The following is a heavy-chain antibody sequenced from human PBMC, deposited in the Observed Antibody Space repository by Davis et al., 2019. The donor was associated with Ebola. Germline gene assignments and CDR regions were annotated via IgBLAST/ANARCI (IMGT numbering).Heavy chain of an antibody. CDR1: GYRFDTFA. Sequence: AASVKVSCKASGYRFDTFAINWVRQAPGQGLEWIGWINTNNRRPTYAPGLTGRFVFSLDYSIDTAYLQIYGLQSEDTAVYYCARDRDIFQFYGLDVWGQGTTVTVSS. CDR3: ARDRDIFQFYGLDV. D-gene: IGHD3-3*02. V-gene: IGHV7-4-1*01. J-gene: IGHJ6*02. CDR2: INTNNRRP.